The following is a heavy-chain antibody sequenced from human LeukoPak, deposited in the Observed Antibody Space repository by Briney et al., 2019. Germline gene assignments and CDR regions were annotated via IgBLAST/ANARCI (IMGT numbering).Heavy chain of an antibody. Sequence: SETLSLTCTVSGGSICSYYWSWIRQPPGKGLEWIGYIYYSGSTNYNPSLKSRVTISVDTSKNQFSLKLSSVTAADTAVYYCARDKGATYYYDKRAPAFDIWGQGTMVTVSS. J-gene: IGHJ3*02. CDR2: IYYSGST. D-gene: IGHD3-22*01. CDR1: GGSICSYY. CDR3: ARDKGATYYYDKRAPAFDI. V-gene: IGHV4-59*01.